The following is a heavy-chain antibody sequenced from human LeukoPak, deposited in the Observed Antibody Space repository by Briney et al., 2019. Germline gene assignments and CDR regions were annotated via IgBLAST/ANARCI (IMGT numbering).Heavy chain of an antibody. D-gene: IGHD6-19*01. J-gene: IGHJ4*02. CDR3: ARVELNSSGWYGVCLF. V-gene: IGHV1-18*01. CDR1: GYTFTSYG. CDR2: ISAYNGNT. Sequence: ASVKVSCKASGYTFTSYGISWVRQAPGQGLEWMGWISAYNGNTNYAQKLQGRVTMTTDTSTSTAYMELRSLRSDDTAVYYCARVELNSSGWYGVCLFWGQGTLVTASS.